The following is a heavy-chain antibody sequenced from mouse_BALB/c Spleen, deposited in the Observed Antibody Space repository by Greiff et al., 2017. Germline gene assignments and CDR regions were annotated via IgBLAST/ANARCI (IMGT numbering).Heavy chain of an antibody. CDR2: ISSGGSYT. D-gene: IGHD1-1*01. CDR1: GFTFSSYG. CDR3: ARHGVLLYYLDY. Sequence: EVQRVESGGDLVKPGGSLKLSCAASGFTFSSYGMSWVRQTPDKRLEWVATISSGGSYTYYPDSVKGRFTISRDNAKNTLYLQMSSLKSEDTAMYYCARHGVLLYYLDYWGQGTTLTVSS. J-gene: IGHJ2*01. V-gene: IGHV5-6*01.